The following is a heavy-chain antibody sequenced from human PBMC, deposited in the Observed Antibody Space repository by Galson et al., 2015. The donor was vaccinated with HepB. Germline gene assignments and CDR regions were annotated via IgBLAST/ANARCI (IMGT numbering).Heavy chain of an antibody. CDR2: INSIGSFL. CDR3: TRDHPYSNYAGGYYYYYGMDV. Sequence: SLRLSCADSGFTFSLYTMNWVRQAPGRGLEWVASINSIGSFLNYADSVKGRFTTSRDNAKNSLFLQMYSLRAEDTAVYYCTRDHPYSNYAGGYYYYYGMDVWGQGTTVTVSS. J-gene: IGHJ6*02. CDR1: GFTFSLYT. D-gene: IGHD4-11*01. V-gene: IGHV3-21*01.